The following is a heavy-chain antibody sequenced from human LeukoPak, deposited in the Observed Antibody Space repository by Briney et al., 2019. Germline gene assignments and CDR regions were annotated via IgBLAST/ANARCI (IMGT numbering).Heavy chain of an antibody. CDR3: AKNLGFVADC. J-gene: IGHJ4*02. V-gene: IGHV3-53*01. Sequence: PGGSLRLSCAASGFTVSSHYMNWVRQAPGKGLEWVSVIYTGGSIQYADSVKGRFTISRDNSKNMVYLQMNSLRAEDTAVYYCAKNLGFVADCWGQGTLVTVSS. CDR1: GFTVSSHY. CDR2: IYTGGSI. D-gene: IGHD3-16*02.